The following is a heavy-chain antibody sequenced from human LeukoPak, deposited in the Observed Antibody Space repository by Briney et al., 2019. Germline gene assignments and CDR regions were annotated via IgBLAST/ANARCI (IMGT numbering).Heavy chain of an antibody. J-gene: IGHJ5*02. Sequence: ASVKVSCKASGYTFTGYYMHWVRQAPGQGLEWMGWINPNSGGTNYAQKFQGRVTMTRDTSISTAYMELSRLRSDDTAVYYCARDLADSSSYYYGYRNWFDPWGQGTLVTVSS. CDR3: ARDLADSSSYYYGYRNWFDP. D-gene: IGHD3-22*01. CDR2: INPNSGGT. V-gene: IGHV1-2*02. CDR1: GYTFTGYY.